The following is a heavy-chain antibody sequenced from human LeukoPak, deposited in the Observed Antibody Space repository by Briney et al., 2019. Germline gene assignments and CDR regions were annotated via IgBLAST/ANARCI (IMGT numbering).Heavy chain of an antibody. V-gene: IGHV3-23*01. Sequence: GSLRLSCSASGFTFSSYSTSWVRQAPGEGLGGGSAINCCWCSTYYADSVKGRFTISRDNSKNTLYLQMNSLRAEDTAVYYCAKVMDCSSTSCYLAPINYFDYWGQGTLVTVSS. D-gene: IGHD2-2*01. CDR2: INCCWCST. CDR1: GFTFSSYS. CDR3: AKVMDCSSTSCYLAPINYFDY. J-gene: IGHJ4*02.